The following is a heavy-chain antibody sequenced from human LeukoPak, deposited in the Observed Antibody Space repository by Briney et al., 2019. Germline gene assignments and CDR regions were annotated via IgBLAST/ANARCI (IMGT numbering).Heavy chain of an antibody. V-gene: IGHV4-38-2*02. J-gene: IGHJ4*02. CDR1: GYSISSGYF. Sequence: SETLSLTCTVSGYSISSGYFWGWTRQPPGKGLEWIGSTHHSGSTYYNPSLKSRVTISVDTSKNQFSLKLSSVTAADTAVYHCERDLDYWGQGTLVTVSS. CDR3: ERDLDY. CDR2: THHSGST.